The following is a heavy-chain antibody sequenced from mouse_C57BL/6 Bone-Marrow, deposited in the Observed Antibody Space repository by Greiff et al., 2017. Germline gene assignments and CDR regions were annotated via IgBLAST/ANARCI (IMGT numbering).Heavy chain of an antibody. CDR3: ARDRDYYGSYYYAMDY. CDR2: ISDGGSYT. CDR1: GFTFSSYA. V-gene: IGHV5-4*01. Sequence: EVKLVESGGGLVKPGGSLKLSCAASGFTFSSYAMSWVRQTPEKRLEWVATISDGGSYTYYPDNVKGRFTISRVNAKNNLYLQMSHLKSEDTAMYYCARDRDYYGSYYYAMDYWGQGTSVTVSS. D-gene: IGHD1-1*01. J-gene: IGHJ4*01.